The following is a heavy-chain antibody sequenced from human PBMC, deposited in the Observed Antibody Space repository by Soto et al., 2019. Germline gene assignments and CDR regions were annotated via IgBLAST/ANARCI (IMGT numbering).Heavy chain of an antibody. CDR1: GYTFTSYY. Sequence: GASVKVSCKASGYTFTSYYMHWVRQAPGQGLEWMGIINPSGGSTSYAQKFQGRVTMTRDTSTSTVYMELSSLRSEDTAVYYCARDASAYYDFWSGYYSPYYFDYWGQGTLVTVSS. V-gene: IGHV1-46*01. CDR2: INPSGGST. CDR3: ARDASAYYDFWSGYYSPYYFDY. D-gene: IGHD3-3*01. J-gene: IGHJ4*02.